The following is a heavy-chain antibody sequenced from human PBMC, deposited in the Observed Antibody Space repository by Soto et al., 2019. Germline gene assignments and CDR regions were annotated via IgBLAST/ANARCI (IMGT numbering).Heavy chain of an antibody. J-gene: IGHJ6*02. Sequence: PGESLKISCKGSGYSFTSYWISWVRQMPGKGLEWMGRIDPSDSYTNYSPSFQGHVTISADKSISTAYLPWSSRKASDTAMYYCARHHPTVTTEWYYYYGMDVWGQGTTVTVSS. CDR3: ARHHPTVTTEWYYYYGMDV. V-gene: IGHV5-10-1*01. D-gene: IGHD4-17*01. CDR2: IDPSDSYT. CDR1: GYSFTSYW.